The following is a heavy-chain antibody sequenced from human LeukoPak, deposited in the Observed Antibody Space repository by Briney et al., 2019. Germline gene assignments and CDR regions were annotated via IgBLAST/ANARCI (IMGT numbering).Heavy chain of an antibody. D-gene: IGHD3-16*02. V-gene: IGHV3-30-3*01. Sequence: PGGSLRLSCAASGFTFSSYAMHWVRQAPGKGLEWVAVISYDGSNKYYADSVKGRFTISRDNAKNSLYLQMNSLRAEDTAVYYCARVTVIPAPRGDAFDIWGQGTMVTVSS. CDR1: GFTFSSYA. J-gene: IGHJ3*02. CDR3: ARVTVIPAPRGDAFDI. CDR2: ISYDGSNK.